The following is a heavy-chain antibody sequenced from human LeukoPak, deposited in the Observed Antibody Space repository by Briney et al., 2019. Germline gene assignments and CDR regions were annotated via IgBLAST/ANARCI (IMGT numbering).Heavy chain of an antibody. D-gene: IGHD4-17*01. CDR3: ARGSGPGVTTIDS. Sequence: GGSLRLSCVASGFTFSNYDMHWVRQAPGKGLEWVSAFHTDGDTYYLDSVKGRFTISREDAKNSLYLQMNTLRAGDTAVYYCARGSGPGVTTIDSWGQGTLVIVSS. V-gene: IGHV3-13*01. CDR1: GFTFSNYD. CDR2: FHTDGDT. J-gene: IGHJ4*02.